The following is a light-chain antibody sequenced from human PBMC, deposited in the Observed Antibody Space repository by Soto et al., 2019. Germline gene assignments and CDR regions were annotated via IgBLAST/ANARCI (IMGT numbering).Light chain of an antibody. V-gene: IGLV2-23*01. Sequence: QSALTQPDSVSGSPGQSITISCTGTSNDVGSYDLVSWYQQHPGKAPKVMIFKGTKRPSGVSDRFSGSKSGNTASLTISGLQAEDEADYYCCSYAGSSTDVFGTGTKLTVL. CDR3: CSYAGSSTDV. CDR2: KGT. CDR1: SNDVGSYDL. J-gene: IGLJ1*01.